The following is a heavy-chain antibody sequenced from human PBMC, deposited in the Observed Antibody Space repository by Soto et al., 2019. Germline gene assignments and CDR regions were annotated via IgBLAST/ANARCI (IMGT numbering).Heavy chain of an antibody. CDR3: ARDCSSTSCHDAFDI. D-gene: IGHD2-2*01. Sequence: ASVKVSCKASGYTFTSYGISWVRQAPGQGLEWMGWISAYNGNTNYAQKLQGRVTMTTDTSTSTAYMELRSLRSDDTAVYYCARDCSSTSCHDAFDIWGQGTMVTVS. CDR1: GYTFTSYG. CDR2: ISAYNGNT. J-gene: IGHJ3*02. V-gene: IGHV1-18*04.